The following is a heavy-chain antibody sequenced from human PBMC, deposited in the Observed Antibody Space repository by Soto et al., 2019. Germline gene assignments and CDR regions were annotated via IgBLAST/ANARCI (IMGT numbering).Heavy chain of an antibody. CDR3: AGKGDYYYYGMDV. Sequence: ETLSLTCTVSGGSISSSSYYWGWIRQPPGKGLEWIGSIYYSGSTYYNPSLKSRVTISVDTSKNQFSLKLSSVTAADTAVYYCAGKGDYYYYGMDVWGQGTTVTVSS. CDR1: GGSISSSSYY. V-gene: IGHV4-39*01. CDR2: IYYSGST. J-gene: IGHJ6*02.